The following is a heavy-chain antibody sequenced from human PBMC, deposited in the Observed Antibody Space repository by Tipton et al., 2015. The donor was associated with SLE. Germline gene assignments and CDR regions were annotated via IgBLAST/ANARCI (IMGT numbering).Heavy chain of an antibody. CDR3: ARGEVADY. V-gene: IGHV3-23*01. J-gene: IGHJ4*02. CDR1: GFTFSSYA. D-gene: IGHD5-12*01. Sequence: SLRLSCGASGFTFSSYAMHWVRQAPGKGLEWVSAISGSGGSTYYADSVKGRFTISRDNSKNTLFLQINSLRAEDTAVYFCARGEVADYWGQGTLVSVSS. CDR2: ISGSGGST.